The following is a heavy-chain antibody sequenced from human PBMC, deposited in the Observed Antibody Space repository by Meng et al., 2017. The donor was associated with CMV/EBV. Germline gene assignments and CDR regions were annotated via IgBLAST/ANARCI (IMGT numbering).Heavy chain of an antibody. J-gene: IGHJ4*02. CDR2: IWSDGSNK. Sequence: ASGFSFSSYGMHWVRQAPGKGLEWVAVIWSDGSNKYYADSVKGRFTISRDNSKNTLYLQMNSLRAEDTAIYYCAKDLAVGATHYFDYWGQGTLVTVSS. CDR3: AKDLAVGATHYFDY. V-gene: IGHV3-33*06. CDR1: GFSFSSYG. D-gene: IGHD1-26*01.